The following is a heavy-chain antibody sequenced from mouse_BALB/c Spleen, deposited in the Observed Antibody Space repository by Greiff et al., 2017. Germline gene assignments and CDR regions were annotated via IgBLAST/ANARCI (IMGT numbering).Heavy chain of an antibody. J-gene: IGHJ3*01. CDR1: GFSLTSYG. CDR2: IWAGGST. Sequence: VMLVESGPGLVAPSQSLSITCTVSGFSLTSYGVHWVRQPPGKGLEWLGVIWAGGSTNYNSALMSRLSISKDNSKSQVFLKMNSLQTDDTAMYYCARDQTARATGFAYWGQGTLVTVSA. V-gene: IGHV2-9*02. D-gene: IGHD3-2*01. CDR3: ARDQTARATGFAY.